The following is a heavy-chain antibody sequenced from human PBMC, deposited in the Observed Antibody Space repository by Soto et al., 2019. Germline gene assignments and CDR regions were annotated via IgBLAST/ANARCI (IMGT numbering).Heavy chain of an antibody. D-gene: IGHD6-6*01. J-gene: IGHJ4*02. CDR1: GGSFSGYY. Sequence: SETLSLTCAVYGGSFSGYYWSWIRQPPGKGLEWIGEINHSGSTNYNPSLKSRVTISVDTSKNQFSLKLSSVTAADTAVYYCARGAAPKLYYFDYWGQGTLVTVSS. CDR2: INHSGST. CDR3: ARGAAPKLYYFDY. V-gene: IGHV4-34*01.